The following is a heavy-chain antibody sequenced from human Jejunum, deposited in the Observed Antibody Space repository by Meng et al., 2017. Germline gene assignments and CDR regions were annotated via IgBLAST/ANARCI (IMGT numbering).Heavy chain of an antibody. CDR3: AREGSNWNDRGGLDV. D-gene: IGHD1-20*01. CDR1: GYTFSGYY. Sequence: ASSMALCKASGYTFSGYYIHWVLQAPGQGLEWMGRIKSNSTGTNYAQKFQGRVTMTGDTSITTAYMELSRLTSDNTDVYYCAREGSNWNDRGGLDVWGQGTSVTVSS. V-gene: IGHV1-2*05. J-gene: IGHJ6*02. CDR2: IKSNSTGT.